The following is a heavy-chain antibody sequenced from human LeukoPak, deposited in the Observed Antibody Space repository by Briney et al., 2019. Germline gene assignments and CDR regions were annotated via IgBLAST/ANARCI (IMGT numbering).Heavy chain of an antibody. D-gene: IGHD3-10*01. CDR3: ARHVRDGSGSNIDY. Sequence: SETLSLTCTVSGGSISSYYWSWIRQPPGKGLEWIGYIYYSGSTNYNPSLKSRVTISVDTSKNQFSLKLSSVTAADTAVYYCARHVRDGSGSNIDYWGQGTLVTVSS. J-gene: IGHJ4*02. CDR1: GGSISSYY. V-gene: IGHV4-59*08. CDR2: IYYSGST.